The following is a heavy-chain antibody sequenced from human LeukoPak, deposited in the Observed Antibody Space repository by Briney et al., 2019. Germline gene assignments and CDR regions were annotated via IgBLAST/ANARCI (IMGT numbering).Heavy chain of an antibody. CDR3: AKGGGSYLNYYYYYMDV. Sequence: GGSLRLSCAASGFTFSSYAMSWVRQAPGKGLEWVSAISGSGGSTYYADSVKGRFTISRDNSKNTLYLQMNSLRAEDTAVYYCAKGGGSYLNYYYYYMDVWGKGTTVTVSS. CDR2: ISGSGGST. V-gene: IGHV3-23*01. J-gene: IGHJ6*03. CDR1: GFTFSSYA. D-gene: IGHD1-26*01.